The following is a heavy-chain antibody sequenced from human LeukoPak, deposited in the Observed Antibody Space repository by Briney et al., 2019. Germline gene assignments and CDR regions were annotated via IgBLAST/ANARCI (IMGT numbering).Heavy chain of an antibody. V-gene: IGHV3-23*01. CDR2: ICGSGDRT. Sequence: GGSLRLSCVASGFTLCNVWMSCVPEAPGERVEWVSAICGSGDRTYSAHSVKGRFTISRDNAKNTLYLQICSLRAQDTLVFFCVRGCSFAPYGMDVWGQGTTVTVSS. J-gene: IGHJ6*02. D-gene: IGHD2-21*01. CDR3: VRGCSFAPYGMDV. CDR1: GFTLCNVW.